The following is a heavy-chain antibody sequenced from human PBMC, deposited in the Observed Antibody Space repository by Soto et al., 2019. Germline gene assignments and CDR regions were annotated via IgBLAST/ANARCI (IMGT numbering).Heavy chain of an antibody. V-gene: IGHV4-34*01. Sequence: SQTLSLTCAVNAGSLSEYKWSWIRQIPGKGLEWMGAHYYSGATAYITPLNSRQTVSIDVSENKLSLQWRSVTASDSAVYLFARENRLGLWLGERLYYLISGMDVWGQGTAVTVSS. D-gene: IGHD3-10*01. CDR1: AGSLSEYK. CDR3: ARENRLGLWLGERLYYLISGMDV. CDR2: HYYSGAT. J-gene: IGHJ6*02.